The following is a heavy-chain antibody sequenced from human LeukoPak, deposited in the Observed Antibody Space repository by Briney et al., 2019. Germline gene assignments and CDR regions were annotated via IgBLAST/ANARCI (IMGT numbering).Heavy chain of an antibody. CDR1: GFTFSSYA. J-gene: IGHJ6*04. V-gene: IGHV4-34*01. CDR3: ARGGYSSSWPRNYYYYGMDV. D-gene: IGHD6-13*01. Sequence: GSLRLSCAASGFTFSSYAMSWVRQAPGKGLEWIGEINHSGSTNYNPSLKSRVTISVDTSKNQFSLKLSSVTAADTAVYYCARGGYSSSWPRNYYYYGMDVWGKGTTVTVSS. CDR2: INHSGST.